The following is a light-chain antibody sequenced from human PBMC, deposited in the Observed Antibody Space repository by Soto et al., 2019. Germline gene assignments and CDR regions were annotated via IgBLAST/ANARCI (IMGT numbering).Light chain of an antibody. CDR2: DAS. CDR1: QNISKF. J-gene: IGKJ2*01. CDR3: HQYDDLPYT. Sequence: DIRMTQSPSSLTASVGDRVTITCQTSQNISKFLIWYQQSPGKAPNLLISDASNLEAGVPSRFSGRGSGTHFTLTISSLQPEDIGRYFCHQYDDLPYTFGQGTRLQIK. V-gene: IGKV1-33*01.